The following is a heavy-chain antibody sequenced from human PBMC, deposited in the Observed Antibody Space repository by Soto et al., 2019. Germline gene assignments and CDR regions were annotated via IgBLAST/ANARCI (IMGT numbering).Heavy chain of an antibody. V-gene: IGHV3-23*01. Sequence: EVQLLESGGDLEQPGGSLRLSCAASAFTFSSYGMNWVRKAPGKGLEWVSAISASGGNTYYADSVKGRFTISRDNSKNILYLQMTSLRVEDTALYYCAKETGHRGAYDYWGQGTLVTVSS. J-gene: IGHJ4*02. D-gene: IGHD1-26*01. CDR3: AKETGHRGAYDY. CDR1: AFTFSSYG. CDR2: ISASGGNT.